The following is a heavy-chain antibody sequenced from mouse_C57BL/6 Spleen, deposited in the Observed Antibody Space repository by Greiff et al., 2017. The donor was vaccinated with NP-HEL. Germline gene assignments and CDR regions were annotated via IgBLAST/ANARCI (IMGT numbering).Heavy chain of an antibody. CDR3: ARGIDYYGSSYRPMGY. D-gene: IGHD1-1*01. V-gene: IGHV1-55*01. CDR1: GYTFTSYW. Sequence: VQLQQPGAELVKPGASVKMSCKASGYTFTSYWITWVKQRPGQGLEWIGDIYPGSGSTNYNEKFKSKATLTVDTSSSTAYMQLSSLTSEDSAVYYCARGIDYYGSSYRPMGYWGQGTSVTVSS. J-gene: IGHJ4*01. CDR2: IYPGSGST.